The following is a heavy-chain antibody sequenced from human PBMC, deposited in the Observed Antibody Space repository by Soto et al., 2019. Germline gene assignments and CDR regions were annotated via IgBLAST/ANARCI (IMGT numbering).Heavy chain of an antibody. CDR1: VGSISSGGYS. CDR3: ARGYYDSSGYWASDAFDI. D-gene: IGHD3-22*01. J-gene: IGHJ3*02. CDR2: IYYSGST. Sequence: SDTLSLTCAVSVGSISSGGYSWSWVRQPPGKGLEWIGYIYYSGSTNYNPSLKSRVTISVDTSKNQFSLKLSSVTAADTAVYYCARGYYDSSGYWASDAFDIWGQGTMVT. V-gene: IGHV4-61*08.